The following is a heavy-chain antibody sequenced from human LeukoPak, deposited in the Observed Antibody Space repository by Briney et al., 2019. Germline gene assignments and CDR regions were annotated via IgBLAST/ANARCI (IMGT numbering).Heavy chain of an antibody. CDR1: GGSFSGYY. V-gene: IGHV4-34*01. J-gene: IGHJ6*02. CDR3: ARESIAAAGSRDYYYYGMDV. D-gene: IGHD6-13*01. Sequence: PSETLSPTCAVYGGSFSGYYWSWIRQPPGKGLEWIGEINHSGSTNYNPSLKSRVTMSVDTSKNQFSLKLSSVTAADTAVYYCARESIAAAGSRDYYYYGMDVWGQGTTVTVSS. CDR2: INHSGST.